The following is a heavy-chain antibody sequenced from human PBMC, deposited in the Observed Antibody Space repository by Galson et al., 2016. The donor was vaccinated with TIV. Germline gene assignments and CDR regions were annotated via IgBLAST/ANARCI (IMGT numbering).Heavy chain of an antibody. Sequence: SVKVSCKASGDTFGNYAISWVRQAPGQGLEWMGRIIPILNIANYAQEFQGRVTITADESTSTVYMELNSLRSDDTAVYYCARGPAENYWGQGTLVTVSS. J-gene: IGHJ4*02. V-gene: IGHV1-69*04. CDR1: GDTFGNYA. CDR2: IIPILNIA. CDR3: ARGPAENY.